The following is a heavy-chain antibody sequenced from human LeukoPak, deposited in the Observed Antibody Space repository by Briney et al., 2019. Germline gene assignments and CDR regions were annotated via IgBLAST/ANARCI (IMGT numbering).Heavy chain of an antibody. J-gene: IGHJ4*02. V-gene: IGHV3-23*01. CDR2: ISGNDGST. D-gene: IGHD6-13*01. CDR1: GLTFSSFG. Sequence: GGSLTLSCAASGLTFSSFGMSWVRQAPGKGLEWVSSISGNDGSTYYADSMRARFTISRDNSRNTLYLQMNSLRAEDTAVYYCAKGEYSSSWYLGIYWGQGTLVTVSS. CDR3: AKGEYSSSWYLGIY.